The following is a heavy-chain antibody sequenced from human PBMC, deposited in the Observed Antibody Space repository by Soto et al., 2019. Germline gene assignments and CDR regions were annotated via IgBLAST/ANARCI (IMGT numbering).Heavy chain of an antibody. Sequence: ASVKVSCKASGHTFTSSGISWMRQAPGHRLEWMGWISAYNGNTNYAQKLQGRVTMTTDTSTSTAYMELRSLRSDDTAVYYCARDLRINKYYNYYDMDVRGEGTTVTVSS. CDR2: ISAYNGNT. CDR3: ARDLRINKYYNYYDMDV. CDR1: GHTFTSSG. J-gene: IGHJ6*03. V-gene: IGHV1-18*01.